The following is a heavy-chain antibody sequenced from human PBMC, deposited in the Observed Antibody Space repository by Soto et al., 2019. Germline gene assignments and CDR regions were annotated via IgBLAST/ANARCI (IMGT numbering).Heavy chain of an antibody. CDR3: ARVYSGSYSDS. V-gene: IGHV4-4*02. Sequence: QVQLQESGPGLVKPSGTLSLTCAVSGGSISSNNWWSWVRQPPGKGLEWIGEIFHSGSTHYSPSHKNRVSISVDKSKNHFSLNLTSLTPADTAVYYCARVYSGSYSDSWGHGTLVTVSS. D-gene: IGHD1-26*01. CDR2: IFHSGST. J-gene: IGHJ4*01. CDR1: GGSISSNNW.